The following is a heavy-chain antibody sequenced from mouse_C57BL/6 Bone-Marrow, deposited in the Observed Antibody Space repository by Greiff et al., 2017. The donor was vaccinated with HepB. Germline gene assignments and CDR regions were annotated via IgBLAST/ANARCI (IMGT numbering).Heavy chain of an antibody. CDR1: GYTFTSYW. CDR2: IDPSDSYT. Sequence: QLQQPGAELVMPGASVKLSCKASGYTFTSYWMHWVKQRPGQGFEWIGEIDPSDSYTNYNQKFKGKSPLTVDKSSSTAYMQLSSLTSEDSAVYYCARGPLAYYAMDYWGQGTSVTVSS. CDR3: ARGPLAYYAMDY. V-gene: IGHV1-69*01. J-gene: IGHJ4*01.